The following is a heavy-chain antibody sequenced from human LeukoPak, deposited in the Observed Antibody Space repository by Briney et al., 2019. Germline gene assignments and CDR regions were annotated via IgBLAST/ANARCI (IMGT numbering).Heavy chain of an antibody. J-gene: IGHJ4*02. CDR2: VNSDGSGT. D-gene: IGHD3-16*01. V-gene: IGHV3-74*01. CDR1: GFTFSRYS. CDR3: VCLGLGGLSLD. Sequence: QPGGSLRLSCAASGFTFSRYSMHWVRHAPGKGLVWASHVNSDGSGTDYADSVKGRFTISRDNAKNTLYLQMNSLRVEDTAVYYCVCLGLGGLSLDWGQGTLVTVSS.